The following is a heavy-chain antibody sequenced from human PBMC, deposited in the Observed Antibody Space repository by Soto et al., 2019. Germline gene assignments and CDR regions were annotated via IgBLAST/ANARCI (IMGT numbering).Heavy chain of an antibody. Sequence: SETLSLTCTVSGASVTTFSYYWSWIRQSPGKGLEWIGHLHHSGSTQFNPSFKSRVSMSQDASRNQLSLTLTSVTAADTAVYYCAKDGPSGTFDYWGQGTLVTVSS. V-gene: IGHV4-61*01. CDR3: AKDGPSGTFDY. CDR2: LHHSGST. CDR1: GASVTTFSYY. D-gene: IGHD1-26*01. J-gene: IGHJ4*02.